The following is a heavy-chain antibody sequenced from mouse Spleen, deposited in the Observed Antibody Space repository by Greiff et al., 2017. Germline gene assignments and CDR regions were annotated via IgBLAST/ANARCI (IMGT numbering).Heavy chain of an antibody. CDR2: ISNGGGST. J-gene: IGHJ1*01. Sequence: EVKLVESGGGLVQPGGSLKLSCATSGFTFSDYYMYWVRQTPEKRLEWVAYISNGGGSTYYPDTVKGRFTISRDNAKNTLYLQMSRLKSEDTAMYYCARHGYFDVWGAGTTVTVSS. V-gene: IGHV5-12*02. CDR3: ARHGYFDV. CDR1: GFTFSDYY.